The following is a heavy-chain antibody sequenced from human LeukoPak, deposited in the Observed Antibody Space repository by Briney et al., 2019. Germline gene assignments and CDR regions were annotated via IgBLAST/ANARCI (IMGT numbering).Heavy chain of an antibody. CDR2: LSNDGSNK. V-gene: IGHV3-30*15. Sequence: PGGSLSLSFASPGCTYISFPMHWVRQPPAKGLQWVAVLSNDGSNKYYPDSLKGRFTISRDNSKNTLYLQMSSLTTEDTAVYYSARGDGTTVFSIDVWGRGTTVTVSS. J-gene: IGHJ6*03. CDR3: ARGDGTTVFSIDV. CDR1: GCTYISFP. D-gene: IGHD1-7*01.